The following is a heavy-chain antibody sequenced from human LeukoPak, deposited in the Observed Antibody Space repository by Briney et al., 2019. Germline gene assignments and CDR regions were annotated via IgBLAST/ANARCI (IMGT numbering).Heavy chain of an antibody. V-gene: IGHV3-74*01. CDR3: ARYGSGSYSSPLDAFDI. J-gene: IGHJ3*02. Sequence: GGSLRLSCAASGFTFSSYWMHWVRQAPGKGLVWVSRINSDGSSTSYADSVKGRFTISRDNAKNTLYLQMNSLRAEDTAVHYCARYGSGSYSSPLDAFDIWGQGTMVTVSS. CDR1: GFTFSSYW. CDR2: INSDGSST. D-gene: IGHD3-10*01.